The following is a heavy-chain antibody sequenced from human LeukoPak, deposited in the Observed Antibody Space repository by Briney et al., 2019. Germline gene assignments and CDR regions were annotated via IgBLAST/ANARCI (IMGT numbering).Heavy chain of an antibody. V-gene: IGHV4-4*07. CDR2: IYTSGST. Sequence: PSETLSLTCTVSGGSISSYYWSWIRQPAGKGLEWIGRIYTSGSTNYNPSLKSRVTMSVDTSKNQFSLKLGSVTAADTAVYYCAREGGLGYCSSTSCYAFDYWGQGTLVTVSS. CDR1: GGSISSYY. J-gene: IGHJ4*02. D-gene: IGHD2-2*01. CDR3: AREGGLGYCSSTSCYAFDY.